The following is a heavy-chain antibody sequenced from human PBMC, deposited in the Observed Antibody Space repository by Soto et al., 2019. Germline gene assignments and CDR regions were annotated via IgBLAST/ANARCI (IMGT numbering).Heavy chain of an antibody. J-gene: IGHJ5*02. CDR3: AKDAIANDGIWLMDS. CDR2: LLRPGRST. Sequence: PGGSLRFACAASGFMFSDYAMTWARQAPGEELGGVSGLLRPGRSTYYADSVKGRFTISGDTSANTVYLQMESLRAEDTAVYYCAKDAIANDGIWLMDSWGQGNVV. V-gene: IGHV3-23*01. CDR1: GFMFSDYA. D-gene: IGHD3-16*01.